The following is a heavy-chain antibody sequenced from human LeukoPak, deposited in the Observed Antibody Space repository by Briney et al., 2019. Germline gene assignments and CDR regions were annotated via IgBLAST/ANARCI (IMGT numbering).Heavy chain of an antibody. CDR1: GGSISSYY. V-gene: IGHV4-59*12. Sequence: SETLSLTCTVSGGSISSYYWSWIRQPPGKGLEWIGYIYYSGSTNYNPSLKGRVTILVDTSKNQFSLKLSSVTAADTAVYYCARDQVGGSYAFDYWGQGTLVTVSS. CDR3: ARDQVGGSYAFDY. J-gene: IGHJ4*02. D-gene: IGHD1-26*01. CDR2: IYYSGST.